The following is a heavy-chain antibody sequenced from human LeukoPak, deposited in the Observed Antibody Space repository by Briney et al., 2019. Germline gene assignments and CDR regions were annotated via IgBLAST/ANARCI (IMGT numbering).Heavy chain of an antibody. CDR3: AGSSWYGYY. CDR1: GFTFDDYA. D-gene: IGHD6-13*01. V-gene: IGHV3-9*01. CDR2: ISWNSGSI. Sequence: GRSLRLSCAASGFTFDDYAMHWVRQAPGKGLEWVSGISWNSGSIGYADSVKGRFTISRDNAKNSLYLKMNSLRAEDTALYYCAGSSWYGYYWGQGTLVTVSS. J-gene: IGHJ4*02.